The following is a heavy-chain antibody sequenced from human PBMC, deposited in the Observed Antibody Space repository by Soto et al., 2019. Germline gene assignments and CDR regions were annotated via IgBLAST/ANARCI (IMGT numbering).Heavy chain of an antibody. J-gene: IGHJ6*02. V-gene: IGHV1-69*13. CDR3: ARDYYDSSGYYSLDYYYGMDV. CDR1: GGTFSSYA. Sequence: ASVKVSCKASGGTFSSYAISWVRQAPGQGLEWMGGIIPIFGTANYAQKFQGRVTITADESTSTAYMELSSLRSEDTAVYYCARDYYDSSGYYSLDYYYGMDVWGQGTTVTVSS. D-gene: IGHD3-22*01. CDR2: IIPIFGTA.